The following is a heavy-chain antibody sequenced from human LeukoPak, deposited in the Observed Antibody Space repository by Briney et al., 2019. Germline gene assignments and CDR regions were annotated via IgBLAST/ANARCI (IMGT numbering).Heavy chain of an antibody. V-gene: IGHV3-74*01. D-gene: IGHD6-19*01. CDR3: VKSGSSRMDV. CDR1: GFTFNNYW. CDR2: INSDGSRT. J-gene: IGHJ6*04. Sequence: GGSLRLSCAASGFTFNNYWMHWVRQVPGEGLVWVSRINSDGSRTNYVDSAKGRFTISRDNAKNTVFLQMNSLRAEDTAVYYCVKSGSSRMDVWGKGTTVTISS.